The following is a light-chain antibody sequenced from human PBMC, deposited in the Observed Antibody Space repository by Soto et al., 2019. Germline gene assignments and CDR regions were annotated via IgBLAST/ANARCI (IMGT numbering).Light chain of an antibody. Sequence: QSALTQPASVSGSPGQSITISCTGTSSDVGSYNLVSWYQHHPGKAPKLMIYEVSKRPSGVSNRFSGSKSGNTASLTISGHQAEDEADYYCCSYAGSSTYPYVCGTGTKLTVL. CDR3: CSYAGSSTYPYV. CDR2: EVS. J-gene: IGLJ1*01. V-gene: IGLV2-23*02. CDR1: SSDVGSYNL.